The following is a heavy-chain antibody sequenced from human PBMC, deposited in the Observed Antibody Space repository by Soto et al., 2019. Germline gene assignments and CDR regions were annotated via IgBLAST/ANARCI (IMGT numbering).Heavy chain of an antibody. J-gene: IGHJ4*02. CDR1: GFTFSDYY. CDR2: ISSSGSTI. D-gene: IGHD3-9*01. V-gene: IGHV3-11*01. CDR3: ARGSFYDILTGSLYYFDY. Sequence: GGSLRLSCAASGFTFSDYYMSWIRQAPGKGLEWVSYISSSGSTIYYADSVKGRFTISRDNAKNSLYLQMNSLRAEDTAVYYCARGSFYDILTGSLYYFDYWGQGTLVTVSS.